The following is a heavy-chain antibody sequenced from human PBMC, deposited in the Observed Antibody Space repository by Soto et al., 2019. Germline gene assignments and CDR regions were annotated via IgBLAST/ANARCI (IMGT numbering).Heavy chain of an antibody. V-gene: IGHV3-74*01. CDR1: GFTFSSYS. Sequence: GGSLRLSCAASGFTFSSYSMHWVRQAPGKGLVWVSRINSDGSSTSYADSVKGRFTISRDNAKNTLYLQMNSLRAEDTAVYYCARAHYYYGMDVWGQGTTVTVSS. J-gene: IGHJ6*02. CDR2: INSDGSST. CDR3: ARAHYYYGMDV.